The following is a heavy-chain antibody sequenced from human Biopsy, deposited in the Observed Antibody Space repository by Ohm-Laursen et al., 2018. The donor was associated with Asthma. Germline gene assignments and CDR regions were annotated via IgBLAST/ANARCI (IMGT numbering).Heavy chain of an antibody. CDR3: ARTFHFWSPHHAEHYQL. D-gene: IGHD3-3*02. CDR2: ISYDGSNK. Sequence: SSLRLSCAASGFTFSSYGMYWVRQAPGKGLEWVAVISYDGSNKYYADSVKGRFTISRDNSKNTLYLQMNSLRAEDTAVYYCARTFHFWSPHHAEHYQLWGQGTLVTVSS. V-gene: IGHV3-30*03. CDR1: GFTFSSYG. J-gene: IGHJ1*01.